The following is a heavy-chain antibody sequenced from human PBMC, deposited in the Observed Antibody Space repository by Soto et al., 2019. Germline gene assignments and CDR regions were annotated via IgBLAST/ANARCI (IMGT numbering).Heavy chain of an antibody. V-gene: IGHV1-46*01. CDR1: GYTFTSYY. CDR2: INPSGGST. Sequence: ASVKVSCKASGYTFTSYYMHWVRQAPGQGLEWMGIINPSGGSTSYAQKFQGRVTLPRDTSTSTVYMELSSLRSEDTAVYYCARGEYYDILTGTWDYGMDVWGQGTTVTVSS. CDR3: ARGEYYDILTGTWDYGMDV. D-gene: IGHD3-9*01. J-gene: IGHJ6*02.